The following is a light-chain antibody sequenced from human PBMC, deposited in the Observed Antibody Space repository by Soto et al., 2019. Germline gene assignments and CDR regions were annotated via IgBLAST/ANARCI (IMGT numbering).Light chain of an antibody. J-gene: IGLJ3*02. V-gene: IGLV4-69*01. CDR3: QTWGPGIRV. CDR1: SEHSDYA. CDR2: VNRDGSH. Sequence: QPVLTQSPSASASLGASVKLTCTLSSEHSDYAMAWHQQQPKKGPRYLMMVNRDGSHSRGDGIPDRFSGSRSGAERYLTISSLQSEDEADYFCQTWGPGIRVFGGGTQLTVL.